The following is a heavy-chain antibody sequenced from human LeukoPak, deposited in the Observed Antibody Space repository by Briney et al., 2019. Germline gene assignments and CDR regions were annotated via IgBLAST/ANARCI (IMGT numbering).Heavy chain of an antibody. CDR2: IYYSGST. V-gene: IGHV4-59*01. CDR3: ARGVRGSTAAGTFDY. J-gene: IGHJ4*02. Sequence: SETLSLTCTVSGGSISSYYWSWIRQPPGKGLEWIGYIYYSGSTNYNPSPKSRVTISVDTSKNQFSLKLSSVTAADTAVYYCARGVRGSTAAGTFDYWGQGTLVTVSS. CDR1: GGSISSYY. D-gene: IGHD6-13*01.